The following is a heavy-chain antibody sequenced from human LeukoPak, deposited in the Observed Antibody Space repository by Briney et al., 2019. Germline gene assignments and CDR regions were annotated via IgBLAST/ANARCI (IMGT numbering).Heavy chain of an antibody. D-gene: IGHD2-2*01. CDR1: GFTFSTYF. CDR2: IASDGSHT. Sequence: PGRSLRLSCAASGFTFSTYFMHWVRQAPGKGLEWVAYIASDGSHTFYVESVKGRFTISRDNSKNTLYLQMNSLRAEDTAVYFCAGGYCSSTSCFDYWGQGTLVTVSS. J-gene: IGHJ4*02. CDR3: AGGYCSSTSCFDY. V-gene: IGHV3-30-3*01.